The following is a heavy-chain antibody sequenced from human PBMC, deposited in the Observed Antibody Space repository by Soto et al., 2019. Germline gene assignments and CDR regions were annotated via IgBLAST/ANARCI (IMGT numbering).Heavy chain of an antibody. J-gene: IGHJ4*02. CDR2: IYYSGST. CDR1: CGSVSSGSYY. CDR3: ARDSGSYSVTFVN. D-gene: IGHD1-26*01. Sequence: SETLSLTCTVSCGSVSSGSYYCSWIRQPPGKGLEWIGYIYYSGSTNYNPSLKSRVTISVDTSKNQFSLKLSSVTAADTAVYYCARDSGSYSVTFVNRGQGTLVTVSS. V-gene: IGHV4-61*01.